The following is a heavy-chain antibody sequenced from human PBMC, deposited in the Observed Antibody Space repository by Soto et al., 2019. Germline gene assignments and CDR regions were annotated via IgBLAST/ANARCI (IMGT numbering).Heavy chain of an antibody. CDR1: GGSISSSSYY. V-gene: IGHV4-39*02. CDR3: AILLYDRSGYYYFDY. J-gene: IGHJ4*02. CDR2: IYYSGST. Sequence: PSETLSLTCTVSGGSISSSSYYWGWIRQPPGKGLEWIGSIYYSGSTYYNPSLKSRVTISVDTSKNHFSLKLSSVTAADTALYCCAILLYDRSGYYYFDYWGRGTLVTVSS. D-gene: IGHD3-22*01.